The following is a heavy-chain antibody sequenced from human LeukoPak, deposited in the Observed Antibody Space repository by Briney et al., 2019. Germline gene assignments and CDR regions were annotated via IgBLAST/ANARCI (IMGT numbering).Heavy chain of an antibody. CDR1: GFTFSSYA. Sequence: GGSLRLSCAASGFTFSSYAMSWVRQAPGKGLEWVSGISRSGNSTYYADSVKGRFTISRDNSKNTLYLQMNSLRAEDTAVYYCATQREGLVGATAPTDAFDIWGQGTMVTVSS. CDR2: ISRSGNST. D-gene: IGHD1-26*01. CDR3: ATQREGLVGATAPTDAFDI. V-gene: IGHV3-23*01. J-gene: IGHJ3*02.